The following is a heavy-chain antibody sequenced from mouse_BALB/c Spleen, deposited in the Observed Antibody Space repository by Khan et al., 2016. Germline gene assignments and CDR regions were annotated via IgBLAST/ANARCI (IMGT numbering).Heavy chain of an antibody. J-gene: IGHJ2*01. V-gene: IGHV4-1*02. Sequence: EVKLLESGGGLVQPGGSLKLSCAASGFDFSRYWMSWVRQAPGKGLEWIGEINPDSSTINYSPSLKDKFIISRDNAKNTLYLQMSKVRFEDAALYYCGRLYYYGCVDYWGQGTTLTVSS. CDR2: INPDSSTI. D-gene: IGHD1-1*01. CDR1: GFDFSRYW. CDR3: GRLYYYGCVDY.